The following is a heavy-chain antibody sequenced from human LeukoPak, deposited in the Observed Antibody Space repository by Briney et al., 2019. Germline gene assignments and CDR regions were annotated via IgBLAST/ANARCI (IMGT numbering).Heavy chain of an antibody. D-gene: IGHD3-10*01. CDR2: ISHSGTT. CDR1: GYSITSGFS. J-gene: IGHJ5*02. CDR3: AREGTVRGIDP. V-gene: IGHV4-38-2*02. Sequence: SETLSLTCAVSGYSITSGFSWGCIRHPPRKGQEWTGIISHSGTTYYEATLESRLTISIDTSKNSFSLRLTTVTAADTAVYYCAREGTVRGIDPWGQGALVTVS.